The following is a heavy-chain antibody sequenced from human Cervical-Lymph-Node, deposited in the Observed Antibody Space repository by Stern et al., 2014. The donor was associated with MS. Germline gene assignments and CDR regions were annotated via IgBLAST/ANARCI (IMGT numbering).Heavy chain of an antibody. V-gene: IGHV1-2*02. CDR2: VNPNSGGT. J-gene: IGHJ5*02. Sequence: VQLVQSGADVKKPGASVRVSCKTSGYAFTAFYLHCVRQAPGQGLELLGGVNPNSGGTNYAQKLQGRVTMTVDTSTNTSYMELRRLTSDDTAVYYCAKDEDYYTSNWFDPWGQGTLITVSS. D-gene: IGHD3-10*01. CDR1: GYAFTAFY. CDR3: AKDEDYYTSNWFDP.